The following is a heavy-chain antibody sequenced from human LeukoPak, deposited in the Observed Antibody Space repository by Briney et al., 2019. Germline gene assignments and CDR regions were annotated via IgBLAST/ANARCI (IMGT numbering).Heavy chain of an antibody. CDR2: ISYDGSNK. J-gene: IGHJ6*04. CDR1: GFTFSSYG. V-gene: IGHV3-30*03. Sequence: PGRSLRLSCAASGFTFSSYGVHWVRQAPGKGLEWVAVISYDGSNKYYADSVKGRFTISRGNAKNSLYLQMNSLRAEDTAVYYCARDLAPIAVVGKLYYYYGMDVWGKGTTVTVSS. D-gene: IGHD6-19*01. CDR3: ARDLAPIAVVGKLYYYYGMDV.